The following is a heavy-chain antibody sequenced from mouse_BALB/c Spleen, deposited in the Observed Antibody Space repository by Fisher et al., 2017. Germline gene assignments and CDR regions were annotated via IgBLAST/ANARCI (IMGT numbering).Heavy chain of an antibody. CDR3: ARDSFYAMDY. V-gene: IGHV1-84*02. J-gene: IGHJ4*01. D-gene: IGHD1-1*01. Sequence: EKFKGKATLTVDTSSSTAYMQLSSLTSEDTAVYFCARDSFYAMDYWGQGTSVTVSS.